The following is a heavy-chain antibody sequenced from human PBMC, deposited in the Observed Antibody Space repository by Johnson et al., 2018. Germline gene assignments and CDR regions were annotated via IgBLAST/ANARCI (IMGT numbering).Heavy chain of an antibody. CDR2: ISYDGSNQ. D-gene: IGHD3-10*01. J-gene: IGHJ6*02. CDR3: AKSYYGGLGSRVGMDV. CDR1: GFTFRNYG. V-gene: IGHV3-30*18. Sequence: QVQLVESGGGVVQPGRSLRLSCAASGFTFRNYGMHWVRQAPGKGLEWVAVISYDGSNQYYADSVKGRFTISRDNSKNTVYLQMNSLRVEDTAVYHCAKSYYGGLGSRVGMDVWGQGTTVTVSS.